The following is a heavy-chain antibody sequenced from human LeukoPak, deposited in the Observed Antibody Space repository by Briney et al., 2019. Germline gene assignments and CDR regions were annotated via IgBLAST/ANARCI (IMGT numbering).Heavy chain of an antibody. CDR1: GFTFSSYA. Sequence: GRSLRLSCAASGFTFSSYAMHWVRQAPGKGLEWVAVISYDGSNKYYADSVKGRFTISRDNSKNTLYLQMNSLRAEDRAVYYCARKREGFDYWGQGTLVTVSS. CDR2: ISYDGSNK. J-gene: IGHJ4*02. V-gene: IGHV3-30-3*01. CDR3: ARKREGFDY. D-gene: IGHD6-25*01.